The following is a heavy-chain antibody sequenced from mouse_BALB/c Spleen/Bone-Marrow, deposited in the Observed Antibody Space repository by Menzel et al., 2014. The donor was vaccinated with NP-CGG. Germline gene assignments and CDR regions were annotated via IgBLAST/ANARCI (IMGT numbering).Heavy chain of an antibody. CDR1: GYTFTSYW. J-gene: IGHJ2*01. D-gene: IGHD2-1*01. Sequence: QVQLQQPGAELVKPGASVKLSCKASGYTFTSYWMHWVKQRPGQGLEWIGEIDPSDSYTNYNQEFKGKATLTVDKSSSTAYMQLSSLTSEDSAVYYCARGLYGNSGYWGQGTTLTVSS. V-gene: IGHV1-69*02. CDR2: IDPSDSYT. CDR3: ARGLYGNSGY.